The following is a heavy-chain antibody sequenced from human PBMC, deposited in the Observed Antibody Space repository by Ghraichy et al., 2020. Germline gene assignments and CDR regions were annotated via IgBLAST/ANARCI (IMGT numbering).Heavy chain of an antibody. D-gene: IGHD3-22*01. CDR2: IKQDGSEK. J-gene: IGHJ4*02. V-gene: IGHV3-7*01. CDR1: GFTFGSNW. CDR3: ARVAYYYDSSGYRYFDY. Sequence: GGSLRLSCAASGFTFGSNWMTWVRQAPGKGLEWVGNIKQDGSEKYYVGSVKGRFSISRDNAKNSLYLQMNSLRDEDTAVYYCARVAYYYDSSGYRYFDYWGQGTLVTVSS.